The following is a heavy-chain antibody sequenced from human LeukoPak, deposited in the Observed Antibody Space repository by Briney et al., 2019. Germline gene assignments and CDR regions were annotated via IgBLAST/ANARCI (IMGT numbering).Heavy chain of an antibody. D-gene: IGHD3-22*01. CDR1: GGSFSGYY. J-gene: IGHJ4*02. Sequence: SETLSPTCAVYGGSFSGYYWSWIRQPPGKGLEWIGEINHSGSTNYNPSLKSRVTISVDTSKNQFSLKLSSVTAADTAVYYCAILQPPETYYYDSSEGLLFATKWGQGTLVTVSS. CDR2: INHSGST. V-gene: IGHV4-34*01. CDR3: AILQPPETYYYDSSEGLLFATK.